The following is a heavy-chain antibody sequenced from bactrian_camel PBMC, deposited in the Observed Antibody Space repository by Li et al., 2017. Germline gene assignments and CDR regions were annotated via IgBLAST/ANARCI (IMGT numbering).Heavy chain of an antibody. CDR1: GFTGNMFR. CDR2: SDRDGGA. J-gene: IGHJ4*01. D-gene: IGHD2*01. CDR3: ARVFTGGYPYEYDF. Sequence: HVQLVESGGGSVQAGGPLTLACAASGFTGNMFRMAWFRQAPGKEREGVAVSDRDGGATYADSVKGRFTISRDNAENTLYLQLSSLKTEDTAMYYCARVFTGGYPYEYDFWGPGTQVTVS. V-gene: IGHV3S55*01.